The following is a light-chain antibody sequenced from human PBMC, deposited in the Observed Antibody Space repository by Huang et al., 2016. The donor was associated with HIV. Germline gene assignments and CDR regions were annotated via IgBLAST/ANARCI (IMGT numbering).Light chain of an antibody. V-gene: IGKV1-NL1*01. CDR1: QDIRNS. J-gene: IGKJ2*01. Sequence: DIQMTQSPSSLSASVGDRVTIPCRASQDIRNSLAWYQQKVGEAPKLLLYGTSRLESGVPSRFSGSGSGTDYTLTISSLQPEDFATYYCQQYFTARTFGQGTKLEIK. CDR2: GTS. CDR3: QQYFTART.